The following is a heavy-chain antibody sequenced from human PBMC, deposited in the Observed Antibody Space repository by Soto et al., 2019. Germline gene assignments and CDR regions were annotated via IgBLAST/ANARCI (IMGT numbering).Heavy chain of an antibody. CDR2: IYYSGSP. CDR1: GGSISGGDDY. V-gene: IGHV4-39*01. J-gene: IGHJ2*01. D-gene: IGHD3-22*01. Sequence: QLQLQESGPGLVKPSETLSLSCSVSGGSISGGDDYWGWVRQPPGKGLEWIGSIYYSGSPYYNPSLRSRVTLSVETAKNQFSLKLSSVTAADTAVFYCVRRSAKSDSSGYHDNWYFDVWGRGTLVTVSS. CDR3: VRRSAKSDSSGYHDNWYFDV.